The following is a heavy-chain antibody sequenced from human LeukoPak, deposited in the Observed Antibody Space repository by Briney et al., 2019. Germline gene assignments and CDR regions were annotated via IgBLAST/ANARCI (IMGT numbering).Heavy chain of an antibody. D-gene: IGHD3-10*01. CDR1: GYTFNGYY. V-gene: IGHV1-2*06. Sequence: GASVKVSCKASGYTFNGYYMLWVRQAPGQGLEWMGRINPNSGGTNYAQKFQGRVTMTRDTSISTAYMELSSLRSDDTAVYYCAVEVRGGQTHLPFDYWGQGTLVTVSS. CDR3: AVEVRGGQTHLPFDY. J-gene: IGHJ4*02. CDR2: INPNSGGT.